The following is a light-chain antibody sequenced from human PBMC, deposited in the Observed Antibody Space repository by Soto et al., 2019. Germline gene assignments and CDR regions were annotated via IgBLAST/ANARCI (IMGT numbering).Light chain of an antibody. CDR3: QQSYDTPRT. J-gene: IGKJ1*01. CDR2: AAS. CDR1: QRISSH. Sequence: DIQMTQSPSSLSASVGDRVTITCRASQRISSHLNWYQQKPGKAPKLLIYAASSLQSGAPSRFSGRGTGTDFTLTISSLQPEDFASYYCQQSYDTPRTFGQGTKVEI. V-gene: IGKV1-39*01.